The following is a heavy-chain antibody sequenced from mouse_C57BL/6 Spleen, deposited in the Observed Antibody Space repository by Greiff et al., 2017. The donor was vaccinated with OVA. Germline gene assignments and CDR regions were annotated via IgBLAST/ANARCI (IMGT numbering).Heavy chain of an antibody. CDR2: IDPETGGT. Sequence: QVQLQQSGAELVRPGASVTLSCKASGYTFTDYEMHWVKQTPAHGLEWIGAIDPETGGTAYNQKFKGKAILTAAKSSSTAYMELRSLTSDDSAAYYCTRKYYGSSFDYWGQGTTLTVSS. D-gene: IGHD1-1*01. J-gene: IGHJ2*01. CDR3: TRKYYGSSFDY. CDR1: GYTFTDYE. V-gene: IGHV1-15*01.